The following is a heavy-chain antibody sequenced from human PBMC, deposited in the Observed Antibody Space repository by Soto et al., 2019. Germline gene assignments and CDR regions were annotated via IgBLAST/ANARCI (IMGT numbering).Heavy chain of an antibody. Sequence: QGQLVQSGAEMKKPGASVKLSCKTSGINYNTYAIRWVRQAPGQGLEWMGWINAGNGDTRYSQNFQGRVTLTRDTSASTVYMDLDSLKSEDTGVYYCARAISGYVTWGQGTLVTVSS. V-gene: IGHV1-3*01. CDR1: GINYNTYA. CDR2: INAGNGDT. D-gene: IGHD5-12*01. CDR3: ARAISGYVT. J-gene: IGHJ4*02.